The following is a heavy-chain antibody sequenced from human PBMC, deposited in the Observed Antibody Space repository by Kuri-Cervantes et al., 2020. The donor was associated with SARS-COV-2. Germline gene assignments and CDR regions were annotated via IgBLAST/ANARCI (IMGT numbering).Heavy chain of an antibody. CDR1: ESTFSSYA. J-gene: IGHJ4*02. CDR3: AKDQDYYDSSGQFDY. D-gene: IGHD3-22*01. CDR2: IYSGGSST. V-gene: IGHV3-23*03. Sequence: GESLKISCAASESTFSSYAMHWVRQAPGKGLEWVSVIYSGGSSTYYADSVKGRFTISRDNSKNTLYLQMNSLRAEDTAVYYCAKDQDYYDSSGQFDYWGQGTLVTVSS.